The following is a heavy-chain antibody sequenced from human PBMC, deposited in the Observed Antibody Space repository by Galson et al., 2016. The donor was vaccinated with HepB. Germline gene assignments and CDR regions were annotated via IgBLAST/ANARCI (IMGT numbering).Heavy chain of an antibody. CDR2: VHSSGTT. CDR1: GASINSYY. D-gene: IGHD4-23*01. CDR3: VIGQGWQPDY. Sequence: ETLSLTCTVSGASINSYYWNWVRQPPGKGLEWIGYVHSSGTTKYHPSLNNRVTISVDTSKMQLSPKLSSVTAADTAVYYCVIGQGWQPDYWGQGTLVTVSS. V-gene: IGHV4-59*01. J-gene: IGHJ4*02.